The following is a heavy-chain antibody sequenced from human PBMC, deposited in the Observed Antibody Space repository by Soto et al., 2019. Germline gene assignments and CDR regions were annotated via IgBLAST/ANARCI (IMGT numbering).Heavy chain of an antibody. CDR2: IYYSGST. J-gene: IGHJ5*02. CDR3: ARAWKGMDDFWRHSTGWFDP. D-gene: IGHD3-3*01. V-gene: IGHV4-30-4*01. Sequence: PSETLSLTCTVSGGSISSGDYYWSWIRQPPGKGLEWIGYIYYSGSTYYNPSLKSRVTISVDTSKNQFSLKLSSVTAADTAVYYCARAWKGMDDFWRHSTGWFDPWGQGTLVTVSS. CDR1: GGSISSGDYY.